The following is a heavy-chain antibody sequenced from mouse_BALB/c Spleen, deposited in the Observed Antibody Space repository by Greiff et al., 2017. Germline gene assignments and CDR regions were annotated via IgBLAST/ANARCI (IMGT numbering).Heavy chain of an antibody. CDR2: ISYSGST. V-gene: IGHV3-2*02. CDR3: ASGYDYDEAWFAY. Sequence: ESGPGLVKPSQSLSLTCTVTGYSITSDYAWNWIRQFPGNKLEWMGYISYSGSTSYNPSLKSRISITRDTSKTQFFLQLNSVTTEDTATYYCASGYDYDEAWFAYWGQGTLVTVSA. D-gene: IGHD2-4*01. CDR1: GYSITSDYA. J-gene: IGHJ3*01.